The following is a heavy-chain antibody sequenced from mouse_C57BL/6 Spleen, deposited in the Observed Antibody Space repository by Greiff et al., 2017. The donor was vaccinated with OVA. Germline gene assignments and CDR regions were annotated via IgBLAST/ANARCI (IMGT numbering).Heavy chain of an antibody. D-gene: IGHD4-1*01. CDR1: GYAFSSSW. Sequence: QVQLQQSGPELVKPGASVKISCKASGYAFSSSWMNWVKQRPGKGLEWIGRLYPGDGDTNYNGKFKGKATLTADKSSSTAYMQLSSLTSEDSAVYFCARIWDGYWGQGTTLTVSS. J-gene: IGHJ2*01. V-gene: IGHV1-82*01. CDR3: ARIWDGY. CDR2: LYPGDGDT.